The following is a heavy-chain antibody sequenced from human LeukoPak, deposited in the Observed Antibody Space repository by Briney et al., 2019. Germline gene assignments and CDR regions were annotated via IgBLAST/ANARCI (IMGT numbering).Heavy chain of an antibody. CDR1: GFTFSTYA. J-gene: IGHJ4*02. D-gene: IGHD4-17*01. Sequence: GGSLRLSCAASGFTFSTYAMHWRRQAPGKGLEWVAVISWDGRNKYYAGSVKGRFTISRDDSKNTVNLQMNSLRDEDTAVYYCTKDTVTTTYCFDSWGQGTLVTVSS. CDR2: ISWDGRNK. CDR3: TKDTVTTTYCFDS. V-gene: IGHV3-30*04.